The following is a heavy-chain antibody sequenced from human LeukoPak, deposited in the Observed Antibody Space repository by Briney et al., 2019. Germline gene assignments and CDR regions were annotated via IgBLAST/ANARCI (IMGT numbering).Heavy chain of an antibody. V-gene: IGHV4-39*01. D-gene: IGHD2-21*02. CDR3: ARYVVVTAKYYFDY. Sequence: SETLSLTCTVSGGSIASSGYYWSWVRQPPGRGLEWIATVYYSGTTYYNAPLKSRVSISVDTSKNQFSLKLSSVTAADTAVYYCARYVVVTAKYYFDYWGQGTLVTVSS. CDR2: VYYSGTT. J-gene: IGHJ4*02. CDR1: GGSIASSGYY.